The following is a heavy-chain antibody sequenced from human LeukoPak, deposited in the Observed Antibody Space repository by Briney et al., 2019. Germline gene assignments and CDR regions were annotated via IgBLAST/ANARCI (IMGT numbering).Heavy chain of an antibody. J-gene: IGHJ4*02. CDR1: GGSIISSNHY. CDR3: ASVYDSSGFYPF. CDR2: ISYSGGT. Sequence: PSETLSLTCTVSGGSIISSNHYWGWTRQPPGKGLEWFGSISYSGGTAYNPSLRSRVTISVDTSKNQFSLKVNSVTAADTAVYYCASVYDSSGFYPFWGQGTLVTVSS. D-gene: IGHD3-22*01. V-gene: IGHV4-39*01.